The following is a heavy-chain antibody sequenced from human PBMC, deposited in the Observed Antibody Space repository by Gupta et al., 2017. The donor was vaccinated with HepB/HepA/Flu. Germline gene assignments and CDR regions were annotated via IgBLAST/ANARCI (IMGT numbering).Heavy chain of an antibody. J-gene: IGHJ6*02. D-gene: IGHD5-24*01. CDR2: INSDGSST. Sequence: VRQAPGKRLVWVSRINSDGSSTSYADSVKGRFTISRDNAKNTLYLQMNSLRAEDTAVYYCARQIRRDGYKWHYYYGMDVWGQGTTVTVSS. CDR3: ARQIRRDGYKWHYYYGMDV. V-gene: IGHV3-74*01.